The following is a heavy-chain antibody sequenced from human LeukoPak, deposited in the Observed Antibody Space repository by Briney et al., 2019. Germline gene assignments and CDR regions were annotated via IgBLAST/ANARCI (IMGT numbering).Heavy chain of an antibody. J-gene: IGHJ3*02. CDR2: ISSNGGST. D-gene: IGHD2-15*01. Sequence: TGGSLRLSCAASGFTFSSYAMHWVRQAPGKGLEYVSAISSNGGSTYYANSVKGRFTISRDNSKNTLYLQMGSLRAEDMAVYYCARACYSDAFDIWGQGTMVTVSS. CDR3: ARACYSDAFDI. CDR1: GFTFSSYA. V-gene: IGHV3-64*01.